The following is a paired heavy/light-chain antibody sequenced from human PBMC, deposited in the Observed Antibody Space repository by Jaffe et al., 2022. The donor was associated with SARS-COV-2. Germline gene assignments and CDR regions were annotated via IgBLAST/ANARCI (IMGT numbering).Light chain of an antibody. Sequence: DIVMTQSPDSLTVSLGERATINCKSSQSVLYSSNNRNYLAWYQQKPGQPPKLLISWASTRESGVPARFSGSGSETDFTLTISSLQAEDVAVYHCQQYYSTPPTFGQGTKVEIK. CDR1: QSVLYSSNNRNY. CDR2: WAS. V-gene: IGKV4-1*01. CDR3: QQYYSTPPT. J-gene: IGKJ1*01.
Heavy chain of an antibody. CDR2: ISVDGSDT. Sequence: EVQLVESGGGLVQPGGSLRLSCAASGFTFRSHWMHWVRQAPGKGLVWVSRISVDGSDTAYADSVKGRFTISRDNAKNTLYLQMNSLRAEDTAVYYCARDRGYNLNYDATFDYWGQGSLVTVSS. V-gene: IGHV3-74*01. D-gene: IGHD1-7*01. CDR1: GFTFRSHW. CDR3: ARDRGYNLNYDATFDY. J-gene: IGHJ4*02.